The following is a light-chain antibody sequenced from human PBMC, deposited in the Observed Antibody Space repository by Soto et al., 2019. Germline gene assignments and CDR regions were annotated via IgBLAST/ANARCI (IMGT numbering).Light chain of an antibody. Sequence: EIMLTQSPGTLSLSQGERATLSCMASQSVSSYLAWYQQKPGQAPRLLIYDASSRATGIPDRFSGSGSGTDFTLTISRLEPEDFAVYYCQQYGSAPFTFGPGTKVDNK. V-gene: IGKV3-20*01. CDR3: QQYGSAPFT. CDR1: QSVSSY. J-gene: IGKJ3*01. CDR2: DAS.